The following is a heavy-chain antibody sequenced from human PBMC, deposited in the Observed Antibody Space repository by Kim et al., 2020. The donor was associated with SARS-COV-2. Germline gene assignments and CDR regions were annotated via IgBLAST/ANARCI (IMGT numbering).Heavy chain of an antibody. V-gene: IGHV4-31*02. J-gene: IGHJ4*02. CDR3: ARAERELGDDY. Sequence: TYYNPSLKSRVTISVDTSKNQFSLKLSSVTAADTAVYYCARAERELGDDYWGQGTLVTVSS. D-gene: IGHD3-10*01. CDR2: T.